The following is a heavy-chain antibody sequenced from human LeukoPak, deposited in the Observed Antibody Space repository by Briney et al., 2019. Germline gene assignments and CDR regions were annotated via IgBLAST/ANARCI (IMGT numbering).Heavy chain of an antibody. D-gene: IGHD6-6*01. CDR2: INWNGGST. V-gene: IGHV3-20*04. CDR3: ARDKGIQYSSSLDY. Sequence: GGSLRLSCAASGFTLDDYGMNWVRQAPGKGLEWVSGINWNGGSTVYADSVKGRFTISRDNAKNSLYLQMNSLRAEDTALYYCARDKGIQYSSSLDYWGQGTLVTVSS. CDR1: GFTLDDYG. J-gene: IGHJ4*02.